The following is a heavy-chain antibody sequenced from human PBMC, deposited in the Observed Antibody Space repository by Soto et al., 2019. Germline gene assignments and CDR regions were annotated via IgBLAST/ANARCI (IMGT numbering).Heavy chain of an antibody. CDR2: VHPSGST. CDR1: SGCLDDHY. D-gene: IGHD5-18*01. Sequence: ESLSLTCADVSGCLDDHYWSWIRQSPDKGLEWIGEVHPSGSTDYTPSLKSRLTLSLDTSKNQFSLKVASVTAAETAVYFCARGKPSGYRFGPRNFFYYGLDVWGPGTTVTVSS. V-gene: IGHV4-34*01. CDR3: ARGKPSGYRFGPRNFFYYGLDV. J-gene: IGHJ6*02.